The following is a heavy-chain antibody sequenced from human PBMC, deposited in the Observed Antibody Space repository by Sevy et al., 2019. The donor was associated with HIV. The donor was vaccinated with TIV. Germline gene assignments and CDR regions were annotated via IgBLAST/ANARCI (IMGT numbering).Heavy chain of an antibody. V-gene: IGHV1-24*01. J-gene: IGHJ3*02. CDR3: ATGIARSGRLTECRNLRKAFDI. D-gene: IGHD5-12*01. CDR1: GYTLTELS. Sequence: ASVKVSCKVSGYTLTELSMHWVRQAPGKGLEWMGGFDPEDGETIYAQKFQGRVTMTEDTSTDTAYMGLSRLGPEVTAVYYCATGIARSGRLTECRNLRKAFDIWGQGTLITVSS. CDR2: FDPEDGET.